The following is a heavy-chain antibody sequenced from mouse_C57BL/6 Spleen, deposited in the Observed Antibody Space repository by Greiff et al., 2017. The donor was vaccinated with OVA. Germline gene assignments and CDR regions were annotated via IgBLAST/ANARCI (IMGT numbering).Heavy chain of an antibody. D-gene: IGHD2-3*01. CDR1: GFTFSSYA. CDR2: ISDGGSYT. Sequence: EVMLVESGGGLVKPGGSLKLSCAASGFTFSSYAMSWVRQTPEKRLEWVATISDGGSYTYYPDNVKGRFTISRDNAKNNLYLQMSHLKSEDTAMYDCARDGYYTYYFDYWGQGTTLTVSS. CDR3: ARDGYYTYYFDY. J-gene: IGHJ2*01. V-gene: IGHV5-4*01.